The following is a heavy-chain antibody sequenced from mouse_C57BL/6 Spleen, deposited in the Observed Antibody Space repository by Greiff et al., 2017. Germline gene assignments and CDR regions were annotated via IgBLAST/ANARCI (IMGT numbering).Heavy chain of an antibody. D-gene: IGHD1-1*01. Sequence: EVQLMESGPVLVKPGASVKMSCKASGYTFTDYYMNWVKQSHGKSLEWIGVINPYNGGTSYNQKFKGKATLTVDKSSSTAYMELNSLTSEDSAVYYCARRLYGSSYRYFDVWGTGTTVTVSS. CDR3: ARRLYGSSYRYFDV. CDR2: INPYNGGT. CDR1: GYTFTDYY. J-gene: IGHJ1*03. V-gene: IGHV1-19*01.